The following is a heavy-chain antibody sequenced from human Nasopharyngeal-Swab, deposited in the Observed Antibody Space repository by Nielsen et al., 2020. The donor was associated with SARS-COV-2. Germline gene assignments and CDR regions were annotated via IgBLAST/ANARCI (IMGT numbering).Heavy chain of an antibody. V-gene: IGHV3-9*01. CDR1: GFSFDDYA. CDR2: ISWNSGRI. J-gene: IGHJ5*02. CDR3: AKDLGIAVAGTGHDL. Sequence: SLKISCAASGFSFDDYAMHWVRQAPGKGLEWVSGISWNSGRIGYADSVKGRFTISRDNAKNSLFLQMNSLRAEDTALYYCAKDLGIAVAGTGHDLWGQGTLVPSPQ. D-gene: IGHD6-19*01.